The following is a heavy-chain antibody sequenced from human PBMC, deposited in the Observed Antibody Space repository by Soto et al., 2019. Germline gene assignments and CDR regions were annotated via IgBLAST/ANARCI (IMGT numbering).Heavy chain of an antibody. CDR2: ISGHNGNT. CDR3: VRDWQLSP. Sequence: QVQLVQSGDEVKKTGASVKVSCRASGYTLTNYGISWVRQAPGQGLFLMGWISGHNGNTLYAQNVQRRLTLTIDTSTNTAYMELMSLKIDDTAMYYCVRDWQLSPWGQGTLVTVSS. J-gene: IGHJ5*02. CDR1: GYTLTNYG. D-gene: IGHD1-1*01. V-gene: IGHV1-18*01.